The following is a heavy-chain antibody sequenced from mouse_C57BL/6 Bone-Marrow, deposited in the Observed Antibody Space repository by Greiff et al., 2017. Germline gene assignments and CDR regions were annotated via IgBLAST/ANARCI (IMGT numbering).Heavy chain of an antibody. D-gene: IGHD2-1*01. Sequence: VQLQQSGTVLARPGASVKMSCKTSGYTFTSYWMHWVKQRPGQGLEWIGAIYPGNSDTSYNQKFKGKAKLTAVTSASTAYMELSSLTNEDSAVXYCTSINYHYYAMDYWGQGTSVTVSS. V-gene: IGHV1-5*01. J-gene: IGHJ4*01. CDR2: IYPGNSDT. CDR1: GYTFTSYW. CDR3: TSINYHYYAMDY.